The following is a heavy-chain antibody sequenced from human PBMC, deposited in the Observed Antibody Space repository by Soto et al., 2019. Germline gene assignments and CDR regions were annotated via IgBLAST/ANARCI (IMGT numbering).Heavy chain of an antibody. V-gene: IGHV4-31*03. J-gene: IGHJ4*02. CDR3: ARGTSGNYVFDY. CDR1: GVSLSAGAYY. CDR2: IFYSGST. D-gene: IGHD1-7*01. Sequence: SDPLPLTCTVSGVSLSAGAYYLPWIRQHPGKGLEWIGYIFYSGSTSYDPSLESRLSMSVDTSKNQFSLKLTSVTSADTAVYFCARGTSGNYVFDYWGPGTLVTVSS.